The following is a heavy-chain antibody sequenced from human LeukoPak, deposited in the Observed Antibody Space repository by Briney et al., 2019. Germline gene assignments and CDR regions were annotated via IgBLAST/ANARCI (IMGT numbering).Heavy chain of an antibody. V-gene: IGHV1-69*13. Sequence: SVKVSCKASGGTFSSYAISWVRQAPGQGLEWMGGIIPIFGTANYAQKFQGRVTITADESTSTAYMELSSLRSEDTAVYYCARDVSGMYYFDYWGQGTLDTVSS. J-gene: IGHJ4*02. CDR2: IIPIFGTA. CDR1: GGTFSSYA. CDR3: ARDVSGMYYFDY.